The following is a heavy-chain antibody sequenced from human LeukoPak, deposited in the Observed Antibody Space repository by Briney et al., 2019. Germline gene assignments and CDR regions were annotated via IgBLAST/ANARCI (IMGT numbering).Heavy chain of an antibody. V-gene: IGHV4-59*01. CDR3: ARDLRVVMHGAFDI. CDR1: GGSISSYY. CDR2: IYYSGST. D-gene: IGHD2-21*01. J-gene: IGHJ3*02. Sequence: SETLSLTCTVSGGSISSYYWSWIRQPPGKRLEWIGYIYYSGSTNCNPSLKSRVTISVDTSKNQFSLKLSSVTAADTAVYYCARDLRVVMHGAFDIWGQGTMVTVSS.